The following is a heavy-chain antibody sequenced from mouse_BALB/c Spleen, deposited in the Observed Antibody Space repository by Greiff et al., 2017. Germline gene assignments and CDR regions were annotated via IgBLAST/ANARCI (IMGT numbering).Heavy chain of an antibody. D-gene: IGHD1-1*01. J-gene: IGHJ4*01. Sequence: VQLQQSGAELAKPGASVKMSCKASGYTFTSYWMHWVNQRPGQGLEWIGYINPSTGYTEYNQKFKDKATLTADKSSSTAYMQLSSLTSEDSAVYYCARPTVVATKAMDYWGQGTSVTVSS. CDR1: GYTFTSYW. CDR3: ARPTVVATKAMDY. CDR2: INPSTGYT. V-gene: IGHV1-7*01.